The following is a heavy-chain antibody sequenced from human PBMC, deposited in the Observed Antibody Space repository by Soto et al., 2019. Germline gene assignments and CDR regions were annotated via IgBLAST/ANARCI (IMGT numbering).Heavy chain of an antibody. CDR1: GGSFRGYY. Sequence: SETLSLTCAVYGGSFRGYYWSWIRQPPGKGLEWIGEINHSGSTNYNPSLKSRVTISVDTSKNQFSLKLSSVTAADTAVYYCASLPYSQPSITMVRGVSDYWGQGPLVTVYS. J-gene: IGHJ4*02. V-gene: IGHV4-34*01. CDR3: ASLPYSQPSITMVRGVSDY. CDR2: INHSGST. D-gene: IGHD3-10*01.